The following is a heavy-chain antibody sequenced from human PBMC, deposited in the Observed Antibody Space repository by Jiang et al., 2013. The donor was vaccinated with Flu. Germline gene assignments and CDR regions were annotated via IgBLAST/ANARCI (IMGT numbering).Heavy chain of an antibody. CDR3: TTDSDYGGNH. V-gene: IGHV3-15*01. D-gene: IGHD4-23*01. Sequence: VKGRFTISRDDSKNTLYLQMNSLKTEDTAVYYCTTDSDYGGNHWGQGTLVTVLL. J-gene: IGHJ5*02.